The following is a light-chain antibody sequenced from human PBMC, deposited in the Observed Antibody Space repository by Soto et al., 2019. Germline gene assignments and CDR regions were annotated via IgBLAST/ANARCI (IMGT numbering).Light chain of an antibody. Sequence: EIVLTQSPGTLSLSPGERATLSCRASQSVSSSYLAWYQQKPGQAPRLLIYGASNSATGIPDRFSGSGSGTDFTLTISRLEPEDFAVYYCQQYGSSPLTFGGGTKVEIK. CDR1: QSVSSSY. CDR2: GAS. V-gene: IGKV3-20*01. J-gene: IGKJ4*01. CDR3: QQYGSSPLT.